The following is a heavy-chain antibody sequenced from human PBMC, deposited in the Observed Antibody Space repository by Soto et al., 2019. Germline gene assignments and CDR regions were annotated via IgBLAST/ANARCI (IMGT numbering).Heavy chain of an antibody. CDR3: ASVPIWCGSSSCYTEGFDS. Sequence: EVQLLDSGGGWVQPGGSLRLSCVASGFVFSDYAMSWVRQAPGKGLEWVSAISAGGSDTYYADSVKGRFTVSRGNSKNTLYLQMNPLRAEDTAIYYCASVPIWCGSSSCYTEGFDSWGQGTLVTVSS. D-gene: IGHD2-2*01. J-gene: IGHJ4*02. CDR2: ISAGGSDT. CDR1: GFVFSDYA. V-gene: IGHV3-23*01.